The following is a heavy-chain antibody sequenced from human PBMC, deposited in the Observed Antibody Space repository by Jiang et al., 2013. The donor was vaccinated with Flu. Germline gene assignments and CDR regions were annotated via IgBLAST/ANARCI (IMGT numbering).Heavy chain of an antibody. CDR3: ARGAELLLGTGTTFDY. V-gene: IGHV1-3*01. CDR1: GYTFTSXA. CDR2: INAGNGNT. Sequence: SGAEVKKPGASVKVSCKASGYTFTSXAMHWVRQAPGQRLEWMGWINAGNGNTKYSQKFQGRVAITRDTSASTAYMELSSLRSEDTAVYYCARGAELLLGTGTTFDYWGQGTLVTVSS. J-gene: IGHJ4*02. D-gene: IGHD1-1*01.